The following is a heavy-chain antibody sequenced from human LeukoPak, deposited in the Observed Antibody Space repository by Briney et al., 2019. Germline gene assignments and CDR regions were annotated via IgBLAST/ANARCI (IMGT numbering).Heavy chain of an antibody. Sequence: SETLSLTCTVSGGSISTYYWGWIRQPPGKGLEWIGYIDYSGATNYNPSLKSRVTMSVDTSKHQFSLKLSSVTAADTAVYYCARVGSYCFEYWGQGTLVTVSS. CDR2: IDYSGAT. J-gene: IGHJ4*02. D-gene: IGHD3-10*01. CDR1: GGSISTYY. V-gene: IGHV4-59*01. CDR3: ARVGSYCFEY.